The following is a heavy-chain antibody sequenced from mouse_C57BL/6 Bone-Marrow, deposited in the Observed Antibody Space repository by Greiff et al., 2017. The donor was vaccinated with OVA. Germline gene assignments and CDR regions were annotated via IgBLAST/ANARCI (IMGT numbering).Heavy chain of an antibody. CDR1: GFNIKDDY. CDR3: TTYSNFYYAMDY. V-gene: IGHV14-4*01. D-gene: IGHD2-5*01. CDR2: IDPENGDT. J-gene: IGHJ4*01. Sequence: EVQLQQSGAELVRPGASVKLSCTASGFNIKDDYMHWVKQRPEQGLEWIGWIDPENGDTEYASKFQGKATITADTSSNPAYLQLSSLTSEDTAVYYCTTYSNFYYAMDYWGQGTSVTVSS.